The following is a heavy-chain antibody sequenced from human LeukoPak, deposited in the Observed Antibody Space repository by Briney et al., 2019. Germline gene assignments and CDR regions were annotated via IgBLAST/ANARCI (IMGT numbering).Heavy chain of an antibody. CDR3: AKEPGYTSSWYVDY. V-gene: IGHV3-23*01. Sequence: GGSLRLSCAASGFTFSSYAMSWVRQAPGKGLERVSAISGSGVATYFGDSVKGRFTISRDNSKSTLYLQMNSLRAEDTAVYYCAKEPGYTSSWYVDYWGQGTLVTVSS. D-gene: IGHD6-13*01. J-gene: IGHJ4*02. CDR2: ISGSGVAT. CDR1: GFTFSSYA.